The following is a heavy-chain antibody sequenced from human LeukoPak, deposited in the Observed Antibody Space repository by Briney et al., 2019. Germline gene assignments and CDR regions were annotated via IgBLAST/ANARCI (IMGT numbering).Heavy chain of an antibody. CDR3: AKGISGSCYSAIDN. D-gene: IGHD2-15*01. J-gene: IGHJ4*02. CDR1: GFTFSNYA. V-gene: IGHV3-23*01. Sequence: GGSLRLSCAASGFTFSNYAMTWVRQAPGKGLEWVSVISDGGDNTYYADSVKDRFTISRDNSKNTLFLQMNSLSAEDTAVYYCAKGISGSCYSAIDNWGQGTLVLVSS. CDR2: ISDGGDNT.